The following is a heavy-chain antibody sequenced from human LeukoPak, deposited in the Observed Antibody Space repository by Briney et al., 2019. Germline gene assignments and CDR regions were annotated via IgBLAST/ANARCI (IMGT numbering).Heavy chain of an antibody. CDR2: FDPEDGET. D-gene: IGHD1-26*01. J-gene: IGHJ6*03. CDR3: ATGGSSIGQLSYCYYMDV. Sequence: GASVKVSCKASGYTFTSYYMHWVRQAPGKGLEWMGGFDPEDGETIYAQKFQGRVTMTEDTSTDTAYMELSSLRSEDTAVYYCATGGSSIGQLSYCYYMDVWGKGTTVTISS. CDR1: GYTFTSYY. V-gene: IGHV1-24*01.